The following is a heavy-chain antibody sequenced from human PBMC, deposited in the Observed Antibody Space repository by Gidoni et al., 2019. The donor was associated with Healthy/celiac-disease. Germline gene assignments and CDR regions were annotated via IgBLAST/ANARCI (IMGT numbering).Heavy chain of an antibody. V-gene: IGHV3-7*01. CDR2: RKQDGSEK. CDR1: GFTFIRYW. Sequence: EVQLVESGGGLVQHGSSLSLSCAAYGFTFIRYWLSWVRQAPGKGLDVVASRKQDGSEKYYVDSVKGRFTISRDNAKNSLYLQMNSLRAEDTAVYYCARDVGAVAGTLAFDIWGQGTMVTVSS. CDR3: ARDVGAVAGTLAFDI. J-gene: IGHJ3*02. D-gene: IGHD6-19*01.